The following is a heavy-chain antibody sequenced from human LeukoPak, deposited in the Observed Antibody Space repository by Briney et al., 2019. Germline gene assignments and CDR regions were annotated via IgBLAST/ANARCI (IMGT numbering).Heavy chain of an antibody. CDR1: GLTFSSYA. Sequence: GWSLRLSCAASGLTFSSYAMRWVRQAPGKGLEGVSARSGSGGSTYYADSVQGRFTITRDNTKNTLYLQMNSLRAEDTAVYYCAKDSCSSTSCYTWFDYWGQGTLVTVSS. V-gene: IGHV3-23*01. D-gene: IGHD2-2*02. J-gene: IGHJ4*02. CDR2: RSGSGGST. CDR3: AKDSCSSTSCYTWFDY.